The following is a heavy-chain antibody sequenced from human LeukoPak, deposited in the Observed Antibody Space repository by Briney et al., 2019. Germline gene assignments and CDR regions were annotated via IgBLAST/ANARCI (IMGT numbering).Heavy chain of an antibody. V-gene: IGHV3-9*01. CDR3: AKSLYSSSSAPFDY. CDR1: GFTFDDYA. Sequence: GGSLRLSCAASGFTFDDYAMHWVRQAPGKALEWVSGISWNSGSIGYADSVKGRFTISRDNAKNSLYLQMNSLRAEDTALCYCAKSLYSSSSAPFDYWGQGTLVTVSS. J-gene: IGHJ4*02. CDR2: ISWNSGSI. D-gene: IGHD6-6*01.